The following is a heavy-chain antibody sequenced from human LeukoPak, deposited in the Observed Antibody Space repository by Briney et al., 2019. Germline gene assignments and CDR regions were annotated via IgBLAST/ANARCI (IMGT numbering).Heavy chain of an antibody. Sequence: SETLSLTCTVSGGSISSSSYYWGWIRQPPGKGLEWIGSIYYSGSTYYNPSLKSRVTISVDTSKNQFSLKLSSVTAADTAVYYCARLEQWLVRYAWDYWGQGTLVTVSS. D-gene: IGHD6-19*01. CDR3: ARLEQWLVRYAWDY. V-gene: IGHV4-39*01. J-gene: IGHJ4*02. CDR2: IYYSGST. CDR1: GGSISSSSYY.